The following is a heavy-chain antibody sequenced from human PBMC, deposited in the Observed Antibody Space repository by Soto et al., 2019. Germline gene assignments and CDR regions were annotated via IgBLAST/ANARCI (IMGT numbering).Heavy chain of an antibody. Sequence: GESMKISCKGSGYSFTSYWISWVRQMPGKGLEWMGRIDPSDSYTNYSPSFQGHVTISADKSISTAYLQWSSLKASDTAMYYCARQGYYYYGMDVWGQGTTVTVSS. CDR2: IDPSDSYT. J-gene: IGHJ6*02. CDR3: ARQGYYYYGMDV. CDR1: GYSFTSYW. V-gene: IGHV5-10-1*01.